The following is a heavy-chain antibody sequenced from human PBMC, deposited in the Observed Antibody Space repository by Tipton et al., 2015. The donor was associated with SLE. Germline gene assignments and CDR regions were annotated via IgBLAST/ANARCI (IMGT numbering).Heavy chain of an antibody. J-gene: IGHJ4*02. V-gene: IGHV4-34*01. CDR3: GRITGDLGIDH. CDR1: GDSFHNFY. CDR2: INHGGSA. D-gene: IGHD7-27*01. Sequence: TLSLTCALYGDSFHNFYWSWIRQPPGKGLEWIGEINHGGSADYNPSLKSRVTMSVDTSKNQLSLNLNSVSAADTAVYFCGRITGDLGIDHWGQGTLVTVSS.